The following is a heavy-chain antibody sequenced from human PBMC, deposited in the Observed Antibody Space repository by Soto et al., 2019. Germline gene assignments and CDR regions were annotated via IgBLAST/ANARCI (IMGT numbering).Heavy chain of an antibody. V-gene: IGHV3-30*03. J-gene: IGHJ4*02. CDR1: GFTFSSYV. Sequence: QVQLVESGGGVVQPGRSLRLSCAASGFTFSSYVMHWVRQAPGKGLEWVAIISYDGSNKQYTESVKGRFTISRDNSKNTLFLQMNSLRPEDTAVFFCARDKGITAQKYYFDYWGPGTLVTVSS. CDR2: ISYDGSNK. D-gene: IGHD6-13*01. CDR3: ARDKGITAQKYYFDY.